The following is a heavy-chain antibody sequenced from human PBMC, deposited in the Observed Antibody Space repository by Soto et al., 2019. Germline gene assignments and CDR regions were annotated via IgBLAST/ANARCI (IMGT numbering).Heavy chain of an antibody. CDR1: GGTFSSYA. Sequence: QVQLVQSGAEVKKPGSSVKVSCKASGGTFSSYAISWVRQAPGQGLEWMGGIIPIFGTANYAQKFQGRVTITADESTSTADMEMGSLRAEDTAVYYCARGGSVVVVAARYYWFDPWGEGTMVTVSS. CDR2: IIPIFGTA. D-gene: IGHD2-15*01. CDR3: ARGGSVVVVAARYYWFDP. J-gene: IGHJ5*02. V-gene: IGHV1-69*01.